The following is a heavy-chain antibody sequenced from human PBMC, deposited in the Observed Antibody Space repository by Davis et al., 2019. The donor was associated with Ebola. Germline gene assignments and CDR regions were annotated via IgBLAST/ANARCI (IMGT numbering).Heavy chain of an antibody. V-gene: IGHV1-18*01. D-gene: IGHD1-26*01. CDR3: ARVDSGSYYLDAFDI. J-gene: IGHJ3*02. CDR2: ISGYNGNT. CDR1: GYSFISYG. Sequence: ASVKVSCKAFGYSFISYGFSWVRQAPGQGLEWMGWISGYNGNTDYAQKLQGRVTITRDTSASTAYMELSSLRSEDTAVYYCARVDSGSYYLDAFDIWGQGTMVTVSS.